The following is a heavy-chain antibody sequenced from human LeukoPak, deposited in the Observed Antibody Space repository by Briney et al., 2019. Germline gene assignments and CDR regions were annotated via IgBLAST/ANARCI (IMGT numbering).Heavy chain of an antibody. V-gene: IGHV3-15*01. D-gene: IGHD3-10*01. CDR1: GFTFSNAW. CDR3: TTDLGLWFGENPFDP. CDR2: XXSKTDGGTT. Sequence: GGSLRLSCAASGFTFSNAWMSWVRQAPGKGLXXXXXXXSKTDGGTTDYAAPVKGRFTISRDDSKNTLYLQMNSLKTEDTAVYYCTTDLGLWFGENPFDPWGQGTLVTVSS. J-gene: IGHJ5*02.